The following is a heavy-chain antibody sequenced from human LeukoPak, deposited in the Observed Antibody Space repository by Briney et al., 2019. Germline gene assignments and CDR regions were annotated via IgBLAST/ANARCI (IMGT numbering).Heavy chain of an antibody. CDR2: IRSDGSNK. CDR1: GFTFGSYG. J-gene: IGHJ4*02. Sequence: GGSLRLSCAASGFTFGSYGMHWVRQAPGKGLEWVTFIRSDGSNKYYADSVKGRFTISRDNSKNTLYLQMNTLIADDTAVYYCARTLYIAAAPGGFDYWGQGTLVAVSS. D-gene: IGHD6-13*01. V-gene: IGHV3-30*02. CDR3: ARTLYIAAAPGGFDY.